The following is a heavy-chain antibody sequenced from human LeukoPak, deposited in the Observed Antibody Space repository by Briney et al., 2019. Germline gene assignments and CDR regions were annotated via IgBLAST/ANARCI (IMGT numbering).Heavy chain of an antibody. D-gene: IGHD3-10*01. V-gene: IGHV4-30-2*01. J-gene: IGHJ6*02. CDR1: GGSISSGGYS. CDR2: IYHSGST. CDR3: ARAAVTMVRGVPYCYYGMDV. Sequence: PSETLSLTCAVSGGSISSGGYSWSWIRQPPGKGLEWIGYIYHSGSTYYNPSLKSRVTISVDRSKNQFSLKLSSVTAADTAVYYCARAAVTMVRGVPYCYYGMDVWGQGTTVTVSS.